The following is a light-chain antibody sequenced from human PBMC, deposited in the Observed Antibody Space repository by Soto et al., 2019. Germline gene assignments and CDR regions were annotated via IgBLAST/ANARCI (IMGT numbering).Light chain of an antibody. CDR2: GNS. J-gene: IGLJ1*01. CDR3: QSYDSSLTLYV. Sequence: QPSLTQPPAVSGAPGQRVTISCNGSSSNIGAGYDVHWYQQFPGTAPKLLIYGNSNRPSGVPDRFSGSKSGTSVSLAITGLQAEDEADYYGQSYDSSLTLYVFGTGTKFTV. V-gene: IGLV1-40*01. CDR1: SSNIGAGYD.